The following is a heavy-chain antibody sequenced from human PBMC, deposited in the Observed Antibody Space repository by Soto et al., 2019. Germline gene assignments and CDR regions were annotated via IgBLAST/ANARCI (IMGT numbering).Heavy chain of an antibody. CDR3: AGGYYYGDY. CDR2: ISPTSDTK. V-gene: IGHV3-48*02. CDR1: GFIFSRYR. D-gene: IGHD3-16*01. Sequence: GGSLRLSCAASGFIFSRYRMNWVRQAPGKGLEWVSHISPTSDTKYYADSVKGRFIISRDNAKSSLYLQINSLRDDDTAVYYCAGGYYYGDYWGQGTRVTVSS. J-gene: IGHJ4*02.